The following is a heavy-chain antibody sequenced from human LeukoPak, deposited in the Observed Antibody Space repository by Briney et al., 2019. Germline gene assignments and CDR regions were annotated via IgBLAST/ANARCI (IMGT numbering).Heavy chain of an antibody. D-gene: IGHD3-3*01. CDR1: GFSFSSYS. CDR2: ISRKGDTT. J-gene: IGHJ6*03. CDR3: ARDRFPTDHYYYMDV. V-gene: IGHV3-64*02. Sequence: PGGSLRLSCAASGFSFSSYSMHWVRQAPGKGLESVSAISRKGDTTYYADSVKGRFTISRDNSKNTLYLLLGSLRSEDMAVYYCARDRFPTDHYYYMDVWGKGTTVAVSS.